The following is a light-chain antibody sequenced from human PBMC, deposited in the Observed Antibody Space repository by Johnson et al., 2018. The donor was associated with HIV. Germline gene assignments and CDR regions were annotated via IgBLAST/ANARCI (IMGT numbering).Light chain of an antibody. J-gene: IGLJ1*01. CDR3: GTWDKSVSTCAV. CDR2: ENN. CDR1: SSNIGNNY. Sequence: QSVLTQPPSVSAAPGQKVTISCSGSSSNIGNNYVSWYQQLPGPAPKLLIYENNNRPSGIPARFSASQSGTSATLVFTGLPTGAEADYYCGTWDKSVSTCAVFVTGTKVTVL. V-gene: IGLV1-51*02.